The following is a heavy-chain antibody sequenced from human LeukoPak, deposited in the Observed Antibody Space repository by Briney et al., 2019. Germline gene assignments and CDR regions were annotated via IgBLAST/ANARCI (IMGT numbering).Heavy chain of an antibody. V-gene: IGHV1-18*01. Sequence: ASVKVSCKASGYTFSSYGISWVRQDPGQGLEWMGWISAYNGNTNYRQKLQGRVTMTTDTFTGTAYMDLRSLRSDDTAIYYCTRDSPDGSGTYYNDSPDYWGQGTLVTVSS. CDR1: GYTFSSYG. CDR2: ISAYNGNT. J-gene: IGHJ4*02. D-gene: IGHD3-10*01. CDR3: TRDSPDGSGTYYNDSPDY.